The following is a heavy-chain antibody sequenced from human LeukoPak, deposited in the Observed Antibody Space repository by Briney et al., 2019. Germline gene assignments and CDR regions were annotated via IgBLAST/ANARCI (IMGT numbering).Heavy chain of an antibody. CDR1: GFTVSSNY. Sequence: GGSLRLSCAASGFTVSSNYMTWVRQAPGKGLEWVSNIYSGGSTNYADSVKGRFTISSDNSKNTLYLQMNSLRAEDTAVYYCARGITMIEKWGQGTLVTVSS. CDR2: IYSGGST. CDR3: ARGITMIEK. J-gene: IGHJ4*02. V-gene: IGHV3-53*01. D-gene: IGHD3-22*01.